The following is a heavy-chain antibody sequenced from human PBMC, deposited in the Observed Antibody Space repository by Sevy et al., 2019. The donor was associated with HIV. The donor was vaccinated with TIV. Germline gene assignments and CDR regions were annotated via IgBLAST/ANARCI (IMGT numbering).Heavy chain of an antibody. CDR3: ITDPAYRGYDEEVINYYFYGMDV. D-gene: IGHD5-12*01. CDR2: IKSEFDGGAI. J-gene: IGHJ6*02. CDR1: GFTFSSAW. V-gene: IGHV3-15*01. Sequence: GGSLRLSCTASGFTFSSAWMSWVRQTPGKGLEWVGRIKSEFDGGAIDYAAPVKGRFSISREDSKNTVYLQMNSLKTEDTAVYYCITDPAYRGYDEEVINYYFYGMDVWGQGTTVTVSS.